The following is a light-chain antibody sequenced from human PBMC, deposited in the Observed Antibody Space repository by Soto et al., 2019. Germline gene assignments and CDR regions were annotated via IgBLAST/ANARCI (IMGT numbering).Light chain of an antibody. CDR2: ATS. CDR1: RNVSIY. V-gene: IGKV1-39*01. CDR3: QQSYKMPS. Sequence: SLAASVGDRLTLTCRASRNVSIYLNWYQHKPGKGPTLLIHATSNLQIGVPSRFSGSGSGTEFTLTISSLEPEDFGTYYCQQSYKMPSFGQGTRLEIK. J-gene: IGKJ5*01.